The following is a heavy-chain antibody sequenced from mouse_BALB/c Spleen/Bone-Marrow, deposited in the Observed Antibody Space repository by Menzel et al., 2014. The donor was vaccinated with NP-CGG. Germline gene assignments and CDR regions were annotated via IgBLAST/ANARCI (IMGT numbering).Heavy chain of an antibody. J-gene: IGHJ4*01. CDR2: ISNGGGST. CDR1: GFTFSDYY. CDR3: ARRGWYYAMDY. V-gene: IGHV5-12*02. D-gene: IGHD2-3*01. Sequence: EVKVVESGGGLVQPGGSLKLSCATSGFTFSDYYMYWVRQTPEKRLEWVAYISNGGGSTYCPDTVKGRFTISRDNAKNTLYLQMSRLKSEDTAMYYCARRGWYYAMDYWGQGTSVTVSS.